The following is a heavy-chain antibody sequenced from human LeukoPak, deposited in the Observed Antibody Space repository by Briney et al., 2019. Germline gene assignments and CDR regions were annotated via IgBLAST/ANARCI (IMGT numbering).Heavy chain of an antibody. D-gene: IGHD3-10*01. Sequence: SETLSLTCTVSGGSISSYYWSWIRRPPGKGLEWIGYIYYSGSTNYNPSLKSRVTISVDTSKNQFSLKLSSVTAADTAVYYCARDVGVRGVRLSVDGYWGQGTLVTVSS. CDR2: IYYSGST. V-gene: IGHV4-59*01. CDR3: ARDVGVRGVRLSVDGY. CDR1: GGSISSYY. J-gene: IGHJ4*02.